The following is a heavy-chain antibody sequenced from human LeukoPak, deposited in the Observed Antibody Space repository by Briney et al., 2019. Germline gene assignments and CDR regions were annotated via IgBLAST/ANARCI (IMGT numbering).Heavy chain of an antibody. Sequence: ASVKVSCKASGGTFSSYAISWVRQAPGQGLEWMGIINPSGGSTSYAQKFQGRVTMTRDTSTSTVNMELSSLRSEDTAVYYCARDFEYSSDYWGQGTLVTVSS. D-gene: IGHD3-9*01. J-gene: IGHJ4*02. V-gene: IGHV1-46*01. CDR1: GGTFSSYA. CDR3: ARDFEYSSDY. CDR2: INPSGGST.